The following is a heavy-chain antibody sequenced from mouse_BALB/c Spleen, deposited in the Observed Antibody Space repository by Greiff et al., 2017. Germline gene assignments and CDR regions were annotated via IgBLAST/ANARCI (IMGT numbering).Heavy chain of an antibody. D-gene: IGHD1-1*01. CDR1: GFAFSSYD. J-gene: IGHJ1*01. CDR2: ISSGGGST. Sequence: EVQGVESGGGLVKPGGSLKLSCAASGFAFSSYDMSWVRQTPEKRLEWVAYISSGGGSTYYPDTVKGRFTISRDNAKNTLYLQMSSLKSEDTAMYYCARPHYYGSSYGYFDVWGAGTTVTVSS. CDR3: ARPHYYGSSYGYFDV. V-gene: IGHV5-12-1*01.